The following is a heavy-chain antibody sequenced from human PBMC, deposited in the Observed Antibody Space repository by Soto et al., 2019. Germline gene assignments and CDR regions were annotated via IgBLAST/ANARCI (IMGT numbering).Heavy chain of an antibody. CDR3: ARDMKIERGTIFGVANPYYYYGMDV. V-gene: IGHV3-74*01. J-gene: IGHJ6*02. CDR2: INSDGSST. D-gene: IGHD3-3*01. Sequence: GGSLRLSCAASGFTFSSYWMHWVRQAPGKGLVWVSRINSDGSSTSYADSVKGRFTISRDNAKNTLYLQMNSLRAEDTAVYYCARDMKIERGTIFGVANPYYYYGMDVWGQGTTVTVSS. CDR1: GFTFSSYW.